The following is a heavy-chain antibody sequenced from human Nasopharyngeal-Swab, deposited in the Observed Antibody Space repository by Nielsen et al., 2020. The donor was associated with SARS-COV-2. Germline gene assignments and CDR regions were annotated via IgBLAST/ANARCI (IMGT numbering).Heavy chain of an antibody. V-gene: IGHV1-69*13. D-gene: IGHD2-21*02. CDR1: GGTFSSYA. CDR2: IIPIFGTA. CDR3: ARDVLILCGGDCYSNYYYGMDV. J-gene: IGHJ6*02. Sequence: SVKVPCKASGGTFSSYAISWVRQAPGQGLEWMGGIIPIFGTANYAQKFQGRVTITADESTSTAYMELSSLRSEDTAVYYCARDVLILCGGDCYSNYYYGMDVWGQGTTVTVSS.